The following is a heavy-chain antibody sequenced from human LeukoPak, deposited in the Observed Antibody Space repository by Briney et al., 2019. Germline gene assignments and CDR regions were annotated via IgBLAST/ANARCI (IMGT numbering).Heavy chain of an antibody. CDR1: GDSISSGSFY. D-gene: IGHD3-10*02. CDR3: ARDPTMLGSDAFDI. CDR2: IYTGGST. J-gene: IGHJ3*02. V-gene: IGHV4-61*02. Sequence: PSQTLSLTCTVSGDSISSGSFYWTWIRQPAGKGLEWIGRIYTGGSTNYNPSPKSRVTMSVDTSKNQFSLKLSSVTAADTAVYYCARDPTMLGSDAFDIWGQGTMVTVSS.